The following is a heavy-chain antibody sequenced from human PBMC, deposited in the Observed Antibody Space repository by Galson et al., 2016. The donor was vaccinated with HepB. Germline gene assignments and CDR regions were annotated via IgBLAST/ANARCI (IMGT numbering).Heavy chain of an antibody. J-gene: IGHJ6*02. V-gene: IGHV2-5*02. CDR3: VHSRVGATGDYYYGLDV. CDR1: GFSASTSVVG. Sequence: PALVKPTQTLTLTCTFSGFSASTSVVGVGWIRQSPGKALEWLALIDWDDIKRYSPSLKSRLSITKDTSKNQVVLTMTNMDTVDKATYYCVHSRVGATGDYYYGLDVWGQGTTVTVSS. CDR2: IDWDDIK. D-gene: IGHD1-26*01.